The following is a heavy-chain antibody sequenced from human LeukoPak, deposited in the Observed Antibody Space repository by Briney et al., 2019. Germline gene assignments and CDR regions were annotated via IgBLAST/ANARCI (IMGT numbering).Heavy chain of an antibody. CDR2: IYYSGST. V-gene: IGHV4-30-4*08. CDR3: ARATGVWFDP. CDR1: GGSISSGDYY. Sequence: SETLSLTCTISGGSISSGDYYWSWIRQPPGKGLEWIGYIYYSGSTYYNPSLKSRVTISVDTSKNQFSLKLSSVTAADTAVYYCARATGVWFDPWGQGTLVTVSS. D-gene: IGHD7-27*01. J-gene: IGHJ5*02.